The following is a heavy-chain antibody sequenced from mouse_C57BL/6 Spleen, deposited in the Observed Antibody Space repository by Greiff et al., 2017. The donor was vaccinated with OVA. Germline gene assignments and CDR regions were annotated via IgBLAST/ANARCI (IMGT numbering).Heavy chain of an antibody. Sequence: VQVVESGPGLVQPSQSLSITCTVSGFSLTSYGVHWVRQSPGKGLEWLGVIWSGGSTDYNAAFISRLSISKDNSKSQVFFKMNSLQADDTAIYYCARGGTSWLAYWGQGTLVTVSA. D-gene: IGHD3-3*01. J-gene: IGHJ3*01. V-gene: IGHV2-2*01. CDR1: GFSLTSYG. CDR2: IWSGGST. CDR3: ARGGTSWLAY.